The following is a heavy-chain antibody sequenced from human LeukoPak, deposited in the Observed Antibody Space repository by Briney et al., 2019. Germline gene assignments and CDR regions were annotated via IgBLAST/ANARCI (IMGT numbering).Heavy chain of an antibody. V-gene: IGHV4-34*01. J-gene: IGHJ4*02. D-gene: IGHD2-2*01. Sequence: SETLSLTCAVYGGSFSGYYWSWIRQPPGKGLEWIGVINHSGSTNYNPSLKSRVTISVDTSKNQFSLKLSSVTAADTAVYYCARGCSSTSCSTFTFDYWGQGALVTVSS. CDR1: GGSFSGYY. CDR2: INHSGST. CDR3: ARGCSSTSCSTFTFDY.